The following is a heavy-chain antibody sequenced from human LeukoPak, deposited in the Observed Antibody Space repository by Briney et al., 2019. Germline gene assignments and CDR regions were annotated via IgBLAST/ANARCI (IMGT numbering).Heavy chain of an antibody. D-gene: IGHD2-2*01. J-gene: IGHJ5*02. V-gene: IGHV4-30-2*01. Sequence: SQTLSLTCAVSGGSISSGGYSWSWIRQPPGMGLEWIGYIYHSGSTYYNPSLKSRVTISVDRSKNQFSLKLSSVTAADTAVYYCARVVGYCSSTSCPYNWFDPWGQGTLVTVSS. CDR2: IYHSGST. CDR1: GGSISSGGYS. CDR3: ARVVGYCSSTSCPYNWFDP.